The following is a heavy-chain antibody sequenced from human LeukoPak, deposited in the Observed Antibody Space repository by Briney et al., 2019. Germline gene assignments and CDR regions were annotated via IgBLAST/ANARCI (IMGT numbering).Heavy chain of an antibody. CDR3: ARVTMVRGVIGNDYYYYYYMDV. CDR1: GGSISSSSYY. Sequence: SETLSLTCTVSGGSISSSSYYWGWIRQPPGKGLEWIGSIYYSGSTYYNPSLKSRVTISVDTSKNQFSLKLSSVTAADTAVYYCARVTMVRGVIGNDYYYYYYMDVWGKGTTVTISS. D-gene: IGHD3-10*01. CDR2: IYYSGST. J-gene: IGHJ6*03. V-gene: IGHV4-39*01.